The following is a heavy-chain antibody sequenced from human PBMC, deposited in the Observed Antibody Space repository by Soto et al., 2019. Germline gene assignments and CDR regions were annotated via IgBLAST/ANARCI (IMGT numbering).Heavy chain of an antibody. D-gene: IGHD3-9*01. CDR1: GGSISSSNW. V-gene: IGHV4-4*02. CDR2: IYHSGST. J-gene: IGHJ5*02. Sequence: PSETLSLTCAVSGGSISSSNWWSWVRQPPGKGLEWIGEIYHSGSTNYNPSLKSRVTISVDKSKNQFSLKLSSVTAADTAVYYCARQPRYDILTGYRNWFDPWGQGTLVTVSS. CDR3: ARQPRYDILTGYRNWFDP.